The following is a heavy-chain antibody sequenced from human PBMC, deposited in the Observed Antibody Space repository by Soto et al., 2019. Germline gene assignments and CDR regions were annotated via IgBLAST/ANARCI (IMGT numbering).Heavy chain of an antibody. J-gene: IGHJ6*02. CDR3: ARGGEYVATTSYYYYYGMDV. Sequence: SVKVSCKASGGTFSSYAISWVRQAPGQGLEWMGGIIPTFGTANYAQKFQGRVTITADESTSTAYMELSSLRSEDTAVYYCARGGEYVATTSYYYYYGMDVWGQGTTVTVSS. CDR1: GGTFSSYA. CDR2: IIPTFGTA. V-gene: IGHV1-69*13. D-gene: IGHD5-12*01.